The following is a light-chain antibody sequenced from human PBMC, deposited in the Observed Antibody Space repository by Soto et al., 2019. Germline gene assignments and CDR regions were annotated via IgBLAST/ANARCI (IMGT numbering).Light chain of an antibody. CDR2: RND. J-gene: IGLJ2*01. CDR1: SSNIGSNS. V-gene: IGLV1-47*01. Sequence: QSVLTQPPSASGTPGQRVTISCSGSSSNIGSNSVYWYQQLPGTAPKLLIYRNDQWPSGVPDRFSGSKSGTSASLAISGLRSEDEADYYCAAWDDSLSGYVVFGGGTKLTVL. CDR3: AAWDDSLSGYVV.